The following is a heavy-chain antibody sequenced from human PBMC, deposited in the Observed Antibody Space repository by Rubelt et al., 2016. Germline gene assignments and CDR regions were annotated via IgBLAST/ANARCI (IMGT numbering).Heavy chain of an antibody. Sequence: QVQLVQSGAEVKKPGSSMKVSCKAAGGALSSEAISWVRQAPGQGLEWMGRIIPILGMVNYAQKFQGRVSIIADKSTDTASMELNSLRSEDTAIYYCARNPSLATPSDSWGQGTLVIVSS. J-gene: IGHJ5*01. D-gene: IGHD5-12*01. CDR3: ARNPSLATPSDS. V-gene: IGHV1-69*04. CDR2: IIPILGMV. CDR1: GGALSSEA.